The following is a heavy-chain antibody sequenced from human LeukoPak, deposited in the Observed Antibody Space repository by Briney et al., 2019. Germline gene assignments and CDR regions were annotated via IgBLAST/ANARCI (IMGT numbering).Heavy chain of an antibody. CDR2: INPNSGGT. V-gene: IGHV1-2*02. Sequence: ASVKVSCKASGYTFTGYYMYWVRQAPGQGLEWMGRINPNSGGTNYAQKFQGRVTMTRDTSISTAYMELSRLRSDDTAVYYCATPRWYSSSSPGVDSWGQGTLVTVSP. J-gene: IGHJ4*02. D-gene: IGHD6-6*01. CDR1: GYTFTGYY. CDR3: ATPRWYSSSSPGVDS.